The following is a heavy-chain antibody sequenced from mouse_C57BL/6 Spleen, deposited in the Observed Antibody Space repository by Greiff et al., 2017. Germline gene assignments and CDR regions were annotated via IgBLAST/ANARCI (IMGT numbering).Heavy chain of an antibody. J-gene: IGHJ3*01. Sequence: VQLQQSGAELARPGASVKLSCKASGYTFTSYGISWVKQRTGQGLEWIGEIYPRSGNTYYNEKFKGKATLTADKSSSTAYMELRSLTSEDSAVYFCARCYYDYDDSFFAYWGQGTLVTVSA. CDR3: ARCYYDYDDSFFAY. CDR2: IYPRSGNT. D-gene: IGHD2-4*01. V-gene: IGHV1-81*01. CDR1: GYTFTSYG.